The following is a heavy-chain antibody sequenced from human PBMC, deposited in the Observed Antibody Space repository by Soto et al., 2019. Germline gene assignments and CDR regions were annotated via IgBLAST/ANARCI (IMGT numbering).Heavy chain of an antibody. CDR3: ARGLTIFSSSSTYYYCGMDV. J-gene: IGHJ6*02. D-gene: IGHD6-6*01. Sequence: SQTLSLTCAISGDSVSSNSAAWNWIRQSPSRGLEWLGRTYYRSKWYNDYAVSVKSRITINPATSKNQFSLQLNSVTPEDTAVYYCARGLTIFSSSSTYYYCGMDVWGQGTTVTV. CDR2: TYYRSKWYN. V-gene: IGHV6-1*01. CDR1: GDSVSSNSAA.